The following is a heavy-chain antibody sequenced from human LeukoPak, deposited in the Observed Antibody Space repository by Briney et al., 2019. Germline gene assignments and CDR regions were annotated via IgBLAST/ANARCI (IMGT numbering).Heavy chain of an antibody. CDR2: INPNSGGT. CDR1: GYTFTGYY. Sequence: GASVKVSCKASGYTFTGYYMHWVRQAPGQGLEWMGWINPNSGGTNYAQKFQGRVTMTRDTSISTAYMELSRLRSDDTAVYYCARDGTSYGPGYYYMDVWGKGTTVTVSS. D-gene: IGHD6-13*01. CDR3: ARDGTSYGPGYYYMDV. J-gene: IGHJ6*03. V-gene: IGHV1-2*02.